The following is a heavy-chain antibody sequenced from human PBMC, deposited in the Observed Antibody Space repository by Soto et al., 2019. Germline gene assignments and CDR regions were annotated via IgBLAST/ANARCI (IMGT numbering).Heavy chain of an antibody. D-gene: IGHD1-26*01. CDR1: GYTFINYG. CDR2: LSAYNGDT. V-gene: IGHV1-18*01. Sequence: QVQLVQSGAEVKKPGASVRVSCKTSGYTFINYGITWVRQAPGQGLERMGWLSAYNGDTSSSEKLQDRFTMTTDTSTNTGYMDLRSLRSDDTAVYYCARWSAIGGGAEALDIWGQGTMVIVSS. J-gene: IGHJ3*02. CDR3: ARWSAIGGGAEALDI.